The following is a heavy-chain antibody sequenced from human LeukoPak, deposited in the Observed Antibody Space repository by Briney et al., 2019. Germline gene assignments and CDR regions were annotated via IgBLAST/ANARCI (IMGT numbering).Heavy chain of an antibody. CDR1: GYSFAAFW. D-gene: IGHD2-21*02. CDR2: IYPGDSVV. CDR3: ARASASCGGDCFGFYFFDL. V-gene: IGHV5-51*01. J-gene: IGHJ2*01. Sequence: GESLQISCQGSGYSFAAFWIAWVRQMPGKGLELMRLIYPGDSVVRHSPLFEGQVTISADQSITTAYVQWTSLRASDTALYFCARASASCGGDCFGFYFFDLWGRGTQVTVSS.